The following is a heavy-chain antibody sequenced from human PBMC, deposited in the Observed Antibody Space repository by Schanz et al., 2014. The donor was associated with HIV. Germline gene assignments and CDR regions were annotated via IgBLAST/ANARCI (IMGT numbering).Heavy chain of an antibody. CDR2: ISGSGGDT. J-gene: IGHJ4*02. CDR3: ARDRISTVGAPHFDL. D-gene: IGHD1-26*01. V-gene: IGHV3-23*01. CDR1: GFTFSSYA. Sequence: EEQLLQSGGGLVQPGGSMRLFCEASGFTFSSYAMNWVRQAPGKGLEWVSGISGSGGDTYYADSVKGRFTISRDNSKNTLYLQMNSLRAEDTAVYYCARDRISTVGAPHFDLWGQGTLVTVSS.